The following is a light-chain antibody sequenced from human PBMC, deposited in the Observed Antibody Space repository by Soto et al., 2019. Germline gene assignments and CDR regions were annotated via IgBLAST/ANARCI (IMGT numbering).Light chain of an antibody. Sequence: QSVLTQPASVSGSPGQSITISCTGTSSDVGGYNYVSWYQQHPGTAPKLIIFEVTNRPSGVSNRFSGSKSGNTASLTISGLQAEDEANYYCSSYSSSTTSHVIFGGGIKLTVL. CDR1: SSDVGGYNY. CDR3: SSYSSSTTSHVI. V-gene: IGLV2-14*01. J-gene: IGLJ2*01. CDR2: EVT.